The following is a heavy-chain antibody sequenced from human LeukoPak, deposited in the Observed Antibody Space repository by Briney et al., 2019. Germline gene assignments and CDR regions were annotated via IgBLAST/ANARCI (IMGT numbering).Heavy chain of an antibody. J-gene: IGHJ4*02. CDR1: GSTFSSYT. CDR3: AREGAKRGYSGYDAMY. D-gene: IGHD5-12*01. CDR2: IDSGSSYI. Sequence: NPGGSLRLSCAASGSTFSSYTVNWVRQAPGKGLEWVSSIDSGSSYIQYADSVKGRFTISRDNAKNSLYLQMNSLRAEDTAVYYCAREGAKRGYSGYDAMYWGQGTLVIVSS. V-gene: IGHV3-21*06.